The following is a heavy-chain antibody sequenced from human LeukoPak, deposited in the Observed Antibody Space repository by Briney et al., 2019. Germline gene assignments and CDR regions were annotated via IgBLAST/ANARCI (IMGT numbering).Heavy chain of an antibody. V-gene: IGHV3-23*01. D-gene: IGHD1-26*01. CDR1: QFTFSIYA. Sequence: HPGGSLRLSCAASQFTFSIYAMGWVRQAPGKGLEWVSIISVTGVSTYYADSVKGRFTISRDDSKSTLFMQMSSLRAEDTAVYYCAKGNPPAGKWYFDYWGQGTLVTVSS. CDR3: AKGNPPAGKWYFDY. J-gene: IGHJ4*02. CDR2: ISVTGVST.